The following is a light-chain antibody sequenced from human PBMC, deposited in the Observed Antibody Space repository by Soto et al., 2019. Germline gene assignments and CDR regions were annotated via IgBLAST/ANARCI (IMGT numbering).Light chain of an antibody. Sequence: DIQMTQSPSSVSASVGDRVSITCRASKDIGDWLAWYQQKPGKAPKLLVYAASSLQSGVPSRFSGSGSGTDFTLTISSLQPEDFATYYCQQGYSFPVTFGGGTKVEIK. CDR3: QQGYSFPVT. J-gene: IGKJ4*01. V-gene: IGKV1-12*01. CDR2: AAS. CDR1: KDIGDW.